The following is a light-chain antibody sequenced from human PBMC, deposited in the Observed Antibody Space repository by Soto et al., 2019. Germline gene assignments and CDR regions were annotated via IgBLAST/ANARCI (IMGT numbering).Light chain of an antibody. CDR1: QSVYST. J-gene: IGKJ4*01. CDR2: GAS. V-gene: IGKV3-15*01. Sequence: EIVMTQSPTTLSVSPGERATLSCRASQSVYSTLAWYQQKPGQAPRLLIYGASTRAAGIPARFSGSGSATEFTLTISSLQSEDFATYYRQQYNKWPLTFGEGTKVEIK. CDR3: QQYNKWPLT.